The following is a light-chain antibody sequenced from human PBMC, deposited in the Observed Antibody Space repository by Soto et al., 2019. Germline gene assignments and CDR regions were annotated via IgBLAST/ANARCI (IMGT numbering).Light chain of an antibody. Sequence: QPVLTQSPSASGTPGQRVTIACSGSNSNIGSNNVNWYRHVPGTAPKLLIFRSDQRPSGVPDRFSGSRSGTSASLVINGLQSGDEAHYYCAAWDDSRYGVVFGGGTKVTVL. V-gene: IGLV1-44*01. CDR2: RSD. J-gene: IGLJ2*01. CDR3: AAWDDSRYGVV. CDR1: NSNIGSNN.